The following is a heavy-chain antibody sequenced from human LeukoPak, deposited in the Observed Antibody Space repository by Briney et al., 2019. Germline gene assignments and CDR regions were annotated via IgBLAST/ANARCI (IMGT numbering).Heavy chain of an antibody. CDR3: ARDLVTIFGVVINLYYYYGMDV. V-gene: IGHV1-18*01. CDR1: GYTFTSYA. CDR2: ISAYNGNT. Sequence: ASVKVSCKASGYTFTSYAMHWVRQAPGQGLEWMGWISAYNGNTNYAQKLQGRVTMTTDTSTSTAYMELRSLRSDDTAVYYCARDLVTIFGVVINLYYYYGMDVWGQGTTVTVSS. D-gene: IGHD3-3*01. J-gene: IGHJ6*02.